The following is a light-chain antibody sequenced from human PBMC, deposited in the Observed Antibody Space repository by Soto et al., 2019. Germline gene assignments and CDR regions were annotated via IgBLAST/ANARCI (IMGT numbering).Light chain of an antibody. J-gene: IGLJ1*01. CDR2: DVS. CDR1: SSDVGGYNY. Sequence: QSALTQPRSVSASPGQSVTISCTGGSSDVGGYNYVSWYQQHPGKAPKLVIYDVSKRPSGLPDRFSGSKSGNTASLTISGLQAEDEADYYCCSYATQYTYVFGTGTKGTVL. CDR3: CSYATQYTYV. V-gene: IGLV2-11*01.